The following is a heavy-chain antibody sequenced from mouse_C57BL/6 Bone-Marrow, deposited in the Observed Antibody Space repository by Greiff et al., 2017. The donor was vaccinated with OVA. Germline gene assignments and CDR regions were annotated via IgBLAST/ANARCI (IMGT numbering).Heavy chain of an antibody. CDR3: ARGGLCYGSSDY. J-gene: IGHJ2*01. V-gene: IGHV1-82*01. CDR2: IYPGDGDT. D-gene: IGHD1-1*01. CDR1: GYAFSSSW. Sequence: QVQLQQSGPELVKPGASVKISCKASGYAFSSSWMNWVKQRPGKGLEWIGRIYPGDGDTNYNGKFKGKATLTADKSSSTAYMQLSSLTSEDSAVYFCARGGLCYGSSDYWGQGTTLTVSS.